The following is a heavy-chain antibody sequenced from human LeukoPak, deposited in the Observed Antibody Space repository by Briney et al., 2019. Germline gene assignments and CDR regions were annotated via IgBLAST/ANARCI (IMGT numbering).Heavy chain of an antibody. D-gene: IGHD3-3*01. J-gene: IGHJ4*02. CDR1: GFTFSSYG. V-gene: IGHV3-30*18. CDR2: ISYDGSNK. CDR3: AKVGLLDPYYFDY. Sequence: GGSLRLSCAASGFTFSSYGMHWVRQAPGKGLEWVAVISYDGSNKYYADSVKGRFTISRDNSKNTLYLQMNSLRAEDTAVYYCAKVGLLDPYYFDYWGQGTLVTVSS.